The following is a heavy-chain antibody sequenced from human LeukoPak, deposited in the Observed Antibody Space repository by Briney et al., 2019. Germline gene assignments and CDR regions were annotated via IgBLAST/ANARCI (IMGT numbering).Heavy chain of an antibody. CDR3: ARGWEDGYNPFDY. J-gene: IGHJ4*02. D-gene: IGHD5-24*01. CDR1: GGSFSGYY. Sequence: PSETLSLTCAVYGGSFSGYYWSWIRQPPGKGLEWIGEINHSGSTNYNPSLKSRVTISVDTSKNQFSLKLSSVTAADTAVYYCARGWEDGYNPFDYWGQGTLVTVSS. CDR2: INHSGST. V-gene: IGHV4-34*01.